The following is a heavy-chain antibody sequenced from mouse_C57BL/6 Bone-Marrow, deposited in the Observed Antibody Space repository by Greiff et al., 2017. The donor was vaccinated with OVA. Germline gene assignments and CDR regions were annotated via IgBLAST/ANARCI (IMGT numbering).Heavy chain of an antibody. D-gene: IGHD2-5*01. CDR3: ARQGGYSNF. V-gene: IGHV5-12*01. Sequence: EVQVVESGGGLVQPGGSLKLSCAASGFTFSDYYMYWVRQTPEKRLEWVAYISNGGGSTYYPDTVKGRFTISRDNAKNTLYLQMSRLKSEDTAMYYCARQGGYSNFWGQGTSVTVSS. CDR2: ISNGGGST. J-gene: IGHJ4*01. CDR1: GFTFSDYY.